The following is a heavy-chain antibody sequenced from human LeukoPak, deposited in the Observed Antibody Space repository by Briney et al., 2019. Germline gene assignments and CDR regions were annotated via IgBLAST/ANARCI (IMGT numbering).Heavy chain of an antibody. V-gene: IGHV3-15*01. CDR3: TTEVGATTVFDY. CDR1: GFTFSNAW. CDR2: IKSKTDGGTT. Sequence: GGSPRLSCAASGFTFSNAWMSWVRQAPGKGLEWVGRIKSKTDGGTTDYAAPGKGRFTISRDDSKNTLYLQMNSLKTEDTAVYYCTTEVGATTVFDYWGQGTLVTVSS. J-gene: IGHJ4*02. D-gene: IGHD1-26*01.